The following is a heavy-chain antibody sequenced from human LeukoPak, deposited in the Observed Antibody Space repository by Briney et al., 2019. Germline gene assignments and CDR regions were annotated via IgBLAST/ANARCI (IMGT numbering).Heavy chain of an antibody. CDR2: ISYDGSNK. CDR1: GFTFSSYA. CDR3: ARGSNAVGDTTYYYYMDV. D-gene: IGHD6-19*01. V-gene: IGHV3-30*01. Sequence: GGSLRLSCAASGFTFSSYAMHWVRQAPGKGLEWVAVISYDGSNKYYADSVKGRFTISRDNSKNTLYLQMDSLRAEDTAVYYCARGSNAVGDTTYYYYMDVWGKGTTVTVSS. J-gene: IGHJ6*03.